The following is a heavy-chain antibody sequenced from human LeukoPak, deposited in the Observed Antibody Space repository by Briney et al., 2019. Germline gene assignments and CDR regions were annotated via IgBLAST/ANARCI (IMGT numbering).Heavy chain of an antibody. CDR1: GFTLSTYA. Sequence: PGGSLRLSCAASGFTLSTYAMSWVRQAPGKGLEWVSAISGSGGGTFYANSLKGRFTISRDNSRDTLYLQMNSLRAEDTAVYYCAKSLTGYFRGFDCWRQGTLVTVSS. D-gene: IGHD3-9*01. V-gene: IGHV3-23*01. CDR3: AKSLTGYFRGFDC. CDR2: ISGSGGGT. J-gene: IGHJ4*02.